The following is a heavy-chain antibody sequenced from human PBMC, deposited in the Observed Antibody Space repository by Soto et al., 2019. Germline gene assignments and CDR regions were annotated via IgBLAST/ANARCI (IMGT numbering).Heavy chain of an antibody. V-gene: IGHV1-18*01. J-gene: IGHJ5*02. CDR1: GYTFFNYG. D-gene: IGHD2-2*01. CDR2: ISGYNGNT. Sequence: ASVKVSCKASGYTFFNYGISWVRQAPGQGLEWMGWISGYNGNTNYAQKFQARVTMTTDTSTRTAYMELRSLRSDDTALYYCARKSSTSSWFDPWGQGTLVTSPQ. CDR3: ARKSSTSSWFDP.